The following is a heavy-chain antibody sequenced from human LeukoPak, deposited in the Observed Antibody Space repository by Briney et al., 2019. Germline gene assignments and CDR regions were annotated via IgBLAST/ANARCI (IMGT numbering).Heavy chain of an antibody. Sequence: GGSLRLSCAASGFTFSSYSMNWVRQAPGKGLEWVSSISSSSSYIYYADSVKGRFTISRDNAKNSLYLQMNSLRAEDTAVYYCARPTVVNPGDAFDIWGQGTMVTVSS. CDR2: ISSSSSYI. V-gene: IGHV3-21*01. J-gene: IGHJ3*02. CDR1: GFTFSSYS. D-gene: IGHD4-23*01. CDR3: ARPTVVNPGDAFDI.